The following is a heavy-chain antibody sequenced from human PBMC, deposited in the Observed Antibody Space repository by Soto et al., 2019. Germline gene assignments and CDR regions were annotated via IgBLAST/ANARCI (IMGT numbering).Heavy chain of an antibody. CDR2: ISSSSSYI. V-gene: IGHV3-21*01. CDR1: GFTFSSYS. J-gene: IGHJ2*01. CDR3: ARDNLRDWYFDL. D-gene: IGHD3-16*01. Sequence: EVQLVESGGGLVKPGGSLRLSCAASGFTFSSYSMNWVRQAPGKGLEWVSSISSSSSYIYYADSVKGRFTISRDNAKNSLYLQMNSLRAEDTAVYYCARDNLRDWYFDLWGRGTLVTVSS.